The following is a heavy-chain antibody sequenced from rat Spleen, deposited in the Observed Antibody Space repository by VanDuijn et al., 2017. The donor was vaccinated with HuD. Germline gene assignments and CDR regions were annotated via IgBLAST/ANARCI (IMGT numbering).Heavy chain of an antibody. Sequence: EVQLVESGGGLVQPGRSLKLSCAASGFTFSDYNMAWVRQAPTKGLEWVATISTSGGSTYYRDSVKGRFTISRDNAKSTLYLQMNSLRSEDTATYYCTRGNSGYDYWGQGVMVTVSS. CDR2: ISTSGGST. D-gene: IGHD4-3*01. CDR1: GFTFSDYN. J-gene: IGHJ2*01. CDR3: TRGNSGYDY. V-gene: IGHV5-27*01.